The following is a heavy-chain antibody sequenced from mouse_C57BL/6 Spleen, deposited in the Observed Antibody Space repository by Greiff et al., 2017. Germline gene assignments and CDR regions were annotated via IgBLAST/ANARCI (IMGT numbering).Heavy chain of an antibody. Sequence: QVQLQQPGAELVRPGSSVKLSCKASGYTFTSYWMQWVKQRPIQGLEWIGNIDPSDSETHYNQKFKDKATLTVDKSSSTAYMQLSSLTSEDSAVYYCARSYGLTGTFDYWGQGTTLTVSS. CDR2: IDPSDSET. CDR3: ARSYGLTGTFDY. CDR1: GYTFTSYW. D-gene: IGHD4-1*01. J-gene: IGHJ2*01. V-gene: IGHV1-52*01.